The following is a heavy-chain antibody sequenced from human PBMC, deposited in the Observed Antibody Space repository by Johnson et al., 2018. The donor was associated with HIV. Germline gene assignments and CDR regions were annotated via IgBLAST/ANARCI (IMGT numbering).Heavy chain of an antibody. J-gene: IGHJ3*02. D-gene: IGHD6-13*01. CDR1: GFTFSSYA. CDR3: ARLDHYPSSWYLTYAFDI. V-gene: IGHV3-30*04. CDR2: ISYDGSNK. Sequence: VQLVESGGGVVQPGRSLRLSCAASGFTFSSYAMHWVRQAPGKGLEWVAVISYDGSNKYYADSVKGRFTISRDNSKNTLYLQMNSLRAEDKAVYYCARLDHYPSSWYLTYAFDIWGQGTMVTVSS.